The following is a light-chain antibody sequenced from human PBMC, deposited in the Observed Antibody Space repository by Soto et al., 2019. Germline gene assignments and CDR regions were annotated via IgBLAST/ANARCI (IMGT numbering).Light chain of an antibody. CDR3: QQYDSYSWT. V-gene: IGKV3-20*01. Sequence: PGILSLAPGERATLSCRASQSVSSSSLAWYQQKRGQAPRLLIHGASNRATGIPDRFSGSGSGTDFTLTISSLRPDDFATYYCQQYDSYSWTFGQGTKVDI. CDR2: GAS. J-gene: IGKJ1*01. CDR1: QSVSSSS.